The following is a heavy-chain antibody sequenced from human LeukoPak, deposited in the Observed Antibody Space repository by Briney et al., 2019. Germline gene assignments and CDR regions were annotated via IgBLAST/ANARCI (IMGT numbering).Heavy chain of an antibody. V-gene: IGHV3-7*01. J-gene: IGHJ6*02. CDR3: ARGHFGLDV. CDR1: GFTITDHW. CDR2: IKKEDGSEK. Sequence: GGSLRLSCLVSGFTITDHWMSWVRQAPGKGLEWVSYIKKEDGSEKYYMDSVKGRFTISRDNAKNSVYLQMNSLRAEDSAVYYCARGHFGLDVWGQGTTVTDSS.